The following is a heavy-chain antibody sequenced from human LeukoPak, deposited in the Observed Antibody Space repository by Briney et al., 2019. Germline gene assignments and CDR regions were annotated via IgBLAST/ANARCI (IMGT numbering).Heavy chain of an antibody. CDR1: GFTFDDYT. D-gene: IGHD1-14*01. CDR2: ISWDGGST. J-gene: IGHJ6*03. V-gene: IGHV3-43*01. CDR3: AKGRGIRNHYMDV. Sequence: PGGSLRLSCAASGFTFDDYTMHWVRQAPGKGLEWVSLISWDGGSTYYADSVKGRFTISRDNSKNSLYLQMNSLRTEDTAFYYCAKGRGIRNHYMDVWGKGTTVTVSS.